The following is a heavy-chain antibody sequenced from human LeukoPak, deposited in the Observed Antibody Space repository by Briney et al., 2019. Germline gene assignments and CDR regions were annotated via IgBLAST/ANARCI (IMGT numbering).Heavy chain of an antibody. V-gene: IGHV1-18*04. CDR1: GYTFTSYG. CDR2: ISAYNGNT. J-gene: IGHJ6*04. CDR3: AREAPQYSSSWEYDMDV. Sequence: GASVKVSCKASGYTFTSYGISWVRQATGQEVEWMGWISAYNGNTNNAQKLHGRLTMTTDTSTSTAYMEQRSLRSDDTAEYYCAREAPQYSSSWEYDMDVWGKGPTVTVSS. D-gene: IGHD6-13*01.